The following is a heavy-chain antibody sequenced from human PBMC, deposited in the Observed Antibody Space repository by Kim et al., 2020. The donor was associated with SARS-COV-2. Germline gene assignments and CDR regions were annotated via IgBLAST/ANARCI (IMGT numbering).Heavy chain of an antibody. D-gene: IGHD3-10*01. CDR1: GGSISSSSYY. CDR3: ARGHVPWFGEFFSSWFDP. V-gene: IGHV4-39*01. J-gene: IGHJ5*02. CDR2: IYYSGST. Sequence: SETLSLTCTVSGGSISSSSYYWGWIRQPPGKGLEWIGSIYYSGSTYYNPSLKSRVTISVDTSKNQFSLKLSSVTAADTAVYYCARGHVPWFGEFFSSWFDPWGQGTLVTVSS.